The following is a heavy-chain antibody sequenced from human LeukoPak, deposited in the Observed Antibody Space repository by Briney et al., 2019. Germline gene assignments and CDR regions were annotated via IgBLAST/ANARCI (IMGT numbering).Heavy chain of an antibody. CDR3: AREYVGYRNYYYYYMDV. D-gene: IGHD6-13*01. V-gene: IGHV4-31*03. CDR2: IYYSGST. Sequence: PSQTLSLTCTVSGGSISSGGYYWSWIRQHPGKGLEWIGYIYYSGSTYYNPSLKSRVTISVDTAKNQFSLKLSSVTAADTAVYYCAREYVGYRNYYYYYMDVWGKGTTVNVSS. J-gene: IGHJ6*03. CDR1: GGSISSGGYY.